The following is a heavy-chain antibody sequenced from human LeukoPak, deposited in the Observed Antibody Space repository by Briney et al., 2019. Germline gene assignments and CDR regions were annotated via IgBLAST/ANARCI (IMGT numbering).Heavy chain of an antibody. J-gene: IGHJ4*02. CDR1: GFTFSNYW. Sequence: GGSLRLSCATSGFTFSNYWMSWVRQAPGKGLEWVANINQDGSEEYYVDSVRGRFTISRDNAKNSLYLQMDSLRAEDTAVYYCARPYDSNRDHSGYGYWGRGTLVTVSS. CDR2: INQDGSEE. CDR3: ARPYDSNRDHSGYGY. D-gene: IGHD5-12*01. V-gene: IGHV3-7*01.